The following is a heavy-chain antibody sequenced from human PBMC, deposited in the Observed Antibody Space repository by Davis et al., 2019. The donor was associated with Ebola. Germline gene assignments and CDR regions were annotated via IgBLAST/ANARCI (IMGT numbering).Heavy chain of an antibody. Sequence: GESLKISCTAAGFTFSDYGMAWVRQAPGKGLEWLGVIRRRPDGGTTEYAASVKGRFTISRDDPKNIAYLQMNSLKIEDTGVYYCTVMTTVTTGYLYYGMDVWGQGTTVTVSS. CDR3: TVMTTVTTGYLYYGMDV. CDR1: GFTFSDYG. D-gene: IGHD4-17*01. V-gene: IGHV3-49*04. CDR2: IRRRPDGGTT. J-gene: IGHJ6*02.